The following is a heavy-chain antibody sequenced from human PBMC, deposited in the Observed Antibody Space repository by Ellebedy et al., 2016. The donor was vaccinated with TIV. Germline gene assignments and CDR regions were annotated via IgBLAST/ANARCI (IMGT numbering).Heavy chain of an antibody. Sequence: GGSLRLSCAASGFSFHTYGMHWVRQAPGRGLEWVAVVWNDGVNQYYADSVKGRFTISRDTSKNTLYLQMNSLRAEGTAVYYCARDSYTGGWYYLDYWGQGTLVTVSS. D-gene: IGHD2-15*01. CDR2: VWNDGVNQ. J-gene: IGHJ4*02. CDR1: GFSFHTYG. CDR3: ARDSYTGGWYYLDY. V-gene: IGHV3-33*01.